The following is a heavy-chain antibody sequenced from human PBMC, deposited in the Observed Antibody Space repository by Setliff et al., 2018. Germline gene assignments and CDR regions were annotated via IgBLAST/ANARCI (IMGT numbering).Heavy chain of an antibody. D-gene: IGHD3-10*01. CDR2: IYYSGLT. J-gene: IGHJ5*02. V-gene: IGHV4-39*02. CDR1: GGSIRSSTHY. CDR3: AGYQGSGSNYKVVNWFDP. Sequence: SETLSLTCAVSGGSIRSSTHYWGWIRQPPGKGLEWIGTIYYSGLTYYTPSLRSRATVSVDTSKNRFSLQLSSVTAADTAVYYCAGYQGSGSNYKVVNWFDPWGQGTLVTVSS.